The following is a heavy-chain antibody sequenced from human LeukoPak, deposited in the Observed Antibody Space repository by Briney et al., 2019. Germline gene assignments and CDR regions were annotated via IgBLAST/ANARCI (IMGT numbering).Heavy chain of an antibody. CDR2: IYSGGST. J-gene: IGHJ4*02. Sequence: GGSLRLSCAASGFTVSSNYMSWVRQAPGKGLEWVSIIYSGGSTFYADSVKGGFTISRDNSKNTLYLQMNSLRAEDTAVYYCARALKGDYWGQGTLVTVSS. V-gene: IGHV3-53*01. CDR1: GFTVSSNY. CDR3: ARALKGDY.